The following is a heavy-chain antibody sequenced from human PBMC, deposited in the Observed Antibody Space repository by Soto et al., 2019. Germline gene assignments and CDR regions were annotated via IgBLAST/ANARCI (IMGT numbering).Heavy chain of an antibody. Sequence: GGSLRLSCAASGFTFSSYSMNWVRQAPGKGLEWVSSISSSSSYIYYADSVKGRFTISRDNAKNSLYLQMNSLRAEDTAVYYCARDGPDCSGGSCYLAEYFQHWGQGTLVTAPQ. V-gene: IGHV3-21*01. J-gene: IGHJ1*01. CDR2: ISSSSSYI. CDR1: GFTFSSYS. D-gene: IGHD2-15*01. CDR3: ARDGPDCSGGSCYLAEYFQH.